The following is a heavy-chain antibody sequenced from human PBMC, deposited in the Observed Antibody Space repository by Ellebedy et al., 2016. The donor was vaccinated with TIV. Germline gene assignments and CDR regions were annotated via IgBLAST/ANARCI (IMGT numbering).Heavy chain of an antibody. J-gene: IGHJ4*02. CDR2: IYHSGST. V-gene: IGHV4-30-2*01. CDR3: ARVQISGSYSIDY. D-gene: IGHD1-26*01. Sequence: SETLSLTXAVSGGSISSGGYSWSWIRQPPGKGLEWIGYIYHSGSTYYNPSLKSRVTISVDRSKNQFSLKLSSVTAADTAVYYCARVQISGSYSIDYWGQGTLVTVSS. CDR1: GGSISSGGYS.